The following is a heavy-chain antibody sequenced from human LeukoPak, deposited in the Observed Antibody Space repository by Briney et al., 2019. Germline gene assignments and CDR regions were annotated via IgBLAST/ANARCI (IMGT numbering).Heavy chain of an antibody. V-gene: IGHV4-39*07. Sequence: PSETLSLTCTVSGGSISGSSYYWGWIRQPPGTGLEWIGEINHSGSTNYNPSLKSRVAISVDTSKNQFSLKLSSVTAADTAVYYCARAYCSSTSCYRNNGACDYWGQGTLVTVSS. D-gene: IGHD2-2*01. CDR1: GGSISGSSYY. CDR2: INHSGST. CDR3: ARAYCSSTSCYRNNGACDY. J-gene: IGHJ4*02.